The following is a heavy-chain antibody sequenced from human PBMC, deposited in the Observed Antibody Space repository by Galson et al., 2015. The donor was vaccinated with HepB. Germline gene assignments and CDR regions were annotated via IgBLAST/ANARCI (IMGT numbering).Heavy chain of an antibody. V-gene: IGHV3-21*01. CDR3: AGLLSRNDYSSGRDY. CDR2: ISSSSSYI. J-gene: IGHJ4*02. CDR1: GFTFSSYS. Sequence: SLRLSCAASGFTFSSYSMNWVRQAPGKGLEWVSSISSSSSYIYYADSVKGRFTVSRDNAKNSLYLQMNSLRAEDTAVYYCAGLLSRNDYSSGRDYWGQGTLVTVSS. D-gene: IGHD6-19*01.